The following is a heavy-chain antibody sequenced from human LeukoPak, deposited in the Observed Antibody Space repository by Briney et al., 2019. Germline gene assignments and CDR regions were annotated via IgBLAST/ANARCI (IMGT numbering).Heavy chain of an antibody. Sequence: GGSLRLSCAGSGFTFSTYWMSWVRQAPGKGLEWVASIKPDGTERYSVDSVKGRFTISRDDAKNSLYLQMNSLRAEDTAVYYCTRVGSSGSVDYWGQGILVTVSS. CDR1: GFTFSTYW. D-gene: IGHD1-1*01. V-gene: IGHV3-7*02. CDR2: IKPDGTER. CDR3: TRVGSSGSVDY. J-gene: IGHJ4*02.